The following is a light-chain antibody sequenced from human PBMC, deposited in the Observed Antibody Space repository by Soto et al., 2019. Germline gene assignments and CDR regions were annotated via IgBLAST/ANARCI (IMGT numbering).Light chain of an antibody. Sequence: IQMTQSPSSLSASVGDRVTITCRSSQSISSDLNWYHQKPGKDPKRLIYAASSLLSGIPSRFSGSGSGTDFTLTISSLQPEHFETYYCQHSYSTPHTFGQGTKLEIK. V-gene: IGKV1-39*01. J-gene: IGKJ2*01. CDR1: QSISSD. CDR3: QHSYSTPHT. CDR2: AAS.